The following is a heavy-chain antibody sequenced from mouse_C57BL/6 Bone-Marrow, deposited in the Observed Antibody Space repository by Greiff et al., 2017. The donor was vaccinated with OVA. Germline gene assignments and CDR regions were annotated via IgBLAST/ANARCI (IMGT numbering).Heavy chain of an antibody. CDR3: ARSRIYYDYLYYFDY. D-gene: IGHD2-4*01. V-gene: IGHV1-81*01. CDR1: GYTFTSYG. Sequence: VQLQQSGAELARPGASVKLSCKASGYTFTSYGISWVKQRTGQGLEWIGEIYPRSGNTYYNEKFKGKATLTADKSSSTAYMELRSLTSEDSAVYFCARSRIYYDYLYYFDYWGQGTTLTVSS. J-gene: IGHJ2*01. CDR2: IYPRSGNT.